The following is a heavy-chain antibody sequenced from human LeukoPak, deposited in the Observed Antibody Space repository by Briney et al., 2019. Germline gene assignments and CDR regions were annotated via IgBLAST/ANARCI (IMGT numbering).Heavy chain of an antibody. Sequence: GGSLRLSCAASGFTFSSYAMSWVRQAPGKGLERVSTISDSGSSTYYTDSVKGRFTFSRDNSKNTLHLQMNSLGAEDTAVYYCTKDHGFYSSGWHPLFDHWGQGTLVTVTP. D-gene: IGHD6-19*01. CDR1: GFTFSSYA. CDR3: TKDHGFYSSGWHPLFDH. J-gene: IGHJ4*02. V-gene: IGHV3-23*01. CDR2: ISDSGSST.